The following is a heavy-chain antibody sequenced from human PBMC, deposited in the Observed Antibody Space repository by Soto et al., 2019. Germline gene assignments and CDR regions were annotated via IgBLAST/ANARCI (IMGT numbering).Heavy chain of an antibody. Sequence: QVQLQESGPGLVKPSGTLSLTCAVSGGSISSSNWWSWVRQPPGKGLEWIGEIYHSGSTNYNPSLKSRVTISVDKSKNQFSLKLSSVTAADTAVYYCARDHIVVVPAALKSYYYYGMDVWGQGTTVTVSS. CDR2: IYHSGST. CDR1: GGSISSSNW. D-gene: IGHD2-2*01. J-gene: IGHJ6*02. V-gene: IGHV4-4*02. CDR3: ARDHIVVVPAALKSYYYYGMDV.